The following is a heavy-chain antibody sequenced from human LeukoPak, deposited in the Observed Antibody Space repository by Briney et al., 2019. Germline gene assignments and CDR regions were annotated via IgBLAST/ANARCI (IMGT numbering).Heavy chain of an antibody. Sequence: SETLSLTCTVSGGSISSYYWSWIRQPPGKGLEWIGYIYYSGGTNYNPSLKSRVTISVDTSKNQFSLKLSSVTAADTAVYYCARASAYYDILTGYSPWGSFDYWGQGTLVTVSS. V-gene: IGHV4-59*01. J-gene: IGHJ4*02. CDR3: ARASAYYDILTGYSPWGSFDY. CDR2: IYYSGGT. CDR1: GGSISSYY. D-gene: IGHD3-9*01.